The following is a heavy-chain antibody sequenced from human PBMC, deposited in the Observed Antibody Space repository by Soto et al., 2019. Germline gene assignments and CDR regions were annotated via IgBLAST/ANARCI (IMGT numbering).Heavy chain of an antibody. J-gene: IGHJ3*02. CDR1: GYTFSSYA. D-gene: IGHD2-15*01. V-gene: IGHV1-3*01. CDR2: INAANGNT. Sequence: QVQLVQSGAEVKKPGASVRVSCKASGYTFSSYAMHWVRQAPGQRLEWMGWINAANGNTKYSQKFQGRVAITRDTSASTSYMELSSLRSEDTAVYYCARDLPVYCSRGNCYYGGAFDIWGQGTMVTVSS. CDR3: ARDLPVYCSRGNCYYGGAFDI.